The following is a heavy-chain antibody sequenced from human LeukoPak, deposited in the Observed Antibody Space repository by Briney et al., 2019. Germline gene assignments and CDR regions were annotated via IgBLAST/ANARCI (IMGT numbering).Heavy chain of an antibody. CDR1: GYSFTSYW. CDR3: ARGPDYYDSSGYYFDY. D-gene: IGHD3-22*01. CDR2: IYPGDSDT. Sequence: GESLKISCKGSGYSFTSYWIGWVRQMPGKGLEWMGIIYPGDSDTRYSPSFQGQVTTSADKSISTAYLQWSSLKASDTAMYYCARGPDYYDSSGYYFDYWGQGTLVTVSS. V-gene: IGHV5-51*01. J-gene: IGHJ4*02.